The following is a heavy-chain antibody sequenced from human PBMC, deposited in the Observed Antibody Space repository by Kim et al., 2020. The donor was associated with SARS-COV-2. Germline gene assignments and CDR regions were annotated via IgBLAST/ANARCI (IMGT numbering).Heavy chain of an antibody. V-gene: IGHV7-4-1*02. CDR2: INTNTGNP. CDR3: ASPLPVRGVIISYYYYGMDV. D-gene: IGHD3-10*01. Sequence: ASVKVSCKASGYTFTSYAMNWVRQAPGQGLEWMGWINTNTGNPTYAQGFTGRFVFSLDTSVSTAYLQISSLKAEDTAVYYCASPLPVRGVIISYYYYGMDVWGQGTTVTVSS. CDR1: GYTFTSYA. J-gene: IGHJ6*02.